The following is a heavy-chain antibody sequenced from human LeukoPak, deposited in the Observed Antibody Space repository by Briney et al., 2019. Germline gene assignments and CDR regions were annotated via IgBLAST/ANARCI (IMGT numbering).Heavy chain of an antibody. CDR1: GYTFTSYG. CDR2: IIPIFGTA. J-gene: IGHJ5*02. D-gene: IGHD2-15*01. Sequence: SVKVSCKASGYTFTSYGISWVRQAPGQGLEWMGGIIPIFGTANYAQKFQGRVTITADKSTSTAYMELSSLRSDDTAVYYCARVVGYCSGGSCYSGRWFDPWGQGTLVTVSS. V-gene: IGHV1-69*06. CDR3: ARVVGYCSGGSCYSGRWFDP.